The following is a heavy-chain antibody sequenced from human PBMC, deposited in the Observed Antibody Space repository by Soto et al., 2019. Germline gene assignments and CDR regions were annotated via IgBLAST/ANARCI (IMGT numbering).Heavy chain of an antibody. V-gene: IGHV4-30-4*01. Sequence: SETLSLTCSVSSGSISSGDHYWNWIRQPPGKGLEWIGYISYSGNTYCNPSLKSRIIISVDTSKNQFSLKLSAVTAADTAVYYCARSGSWYLGYYFDYWGQGTLVTVSS. D-gene: IGHD6-13*01. CDR1: SGSISSGDHY. CDR2: ISYSGNT. J-gene: IGHJ4*02. CDR3: ARSGSWYLGYYFDY.